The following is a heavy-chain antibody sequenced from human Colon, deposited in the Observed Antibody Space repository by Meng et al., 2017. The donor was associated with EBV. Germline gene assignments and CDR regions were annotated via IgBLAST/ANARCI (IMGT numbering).Heavy chain of an antibody. CDR3: ARGGYYSFDY. CDR2: IYHSGST. Sequence: GQRQASGPGLVKPSETLSLTCAVSGGSISSVYWWTWVRQSPGKGLEWIGEIYHSGSTNYNPSLKSRVTISVDKSKNQFSLKLTSVTAADTAVYYCARGGYYSFDYWGQRTLVTVSS. J-gene: IGHJ4*02. CDR1: GGSISSVYW. V-gene: IGHV4-4*02. D-gene: IGHD5-18*01.